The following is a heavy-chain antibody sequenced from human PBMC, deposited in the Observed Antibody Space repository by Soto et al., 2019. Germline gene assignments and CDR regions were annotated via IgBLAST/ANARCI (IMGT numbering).Heavy chain of an antibody. CDR1: GGPLDNFY. D-gene: IGHD3-3*01. V-gene: IGHV4-59*01. Sequence: XTLSLTCTLSGGPLDNFYCLWIWQRPGRGLEWVGHFHYSGSTNYSPYPNSRATISLDTSKSQLSMKLRSVKAADTAMYFCASGVDYYSTSGYFSFDSWGQGIPVPVPS. J-gene: IGHJ4*02. CDR2: FHYSGST. CDR3: ASGVDYYSTSGYFSFDS.